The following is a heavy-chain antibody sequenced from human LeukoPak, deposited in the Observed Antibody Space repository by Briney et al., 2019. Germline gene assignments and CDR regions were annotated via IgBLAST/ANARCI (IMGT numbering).Heavy chain of an antibody. J-gene: IGHJ3*02. CDR1: GFTFSSYS. D-gene: IGHD3-16*02. Sequence: GGSLRLSCAASGFTFSSYSMNWVRQAPGKGLEWVSSISGSSSYIYYADSVKGRFTISGHNAKNSLYLQMNSLRAEDTAVYYCARVPARVIGMKDAFDIWGQGTMVTVSS. CDR3: ARVPARVIGMKDAFDI. CDR2: ISGSSSYI. V-gene: IGHV3-21*01.